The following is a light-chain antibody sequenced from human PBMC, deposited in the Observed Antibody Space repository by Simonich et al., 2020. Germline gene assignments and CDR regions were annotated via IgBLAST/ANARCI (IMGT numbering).Light chain of an antibody. V-gene: IGLV2-14*01. CDR1: SSDVGGYNY. Sequence: QSALTQPASVSGSPGQSITISCTGTSSDVGGYNYVSWYQQHPAKAPKLMIYDVSKRPSGVSNRFSGSKSGNTASLTISGLQAEDEADYYCSSYTSSSTVLGGGTKLTVL. CDR2: DVS. J-gene: IGLJ3*02. CDR3: SSYTSSSTV.